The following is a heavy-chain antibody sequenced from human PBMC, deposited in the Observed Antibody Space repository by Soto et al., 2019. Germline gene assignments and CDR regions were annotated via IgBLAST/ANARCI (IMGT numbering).Heavy chain of an antibody. CDR1: GFTFSSYG. J-gene: IGHJ6*02. CDR3: ARDIVVGNMDV. V-gene: IGHV3-33*01. D-gene: IGHD2-21*01. Sequence: GGSLRLSCAASGFTFSSYGMHWVRQAPGKGLEWVAVIWYDGSNKYYADSVKGRFTISRDNSKNTLYLQMNSLRAEDTAVYYCARDIVVGNMDVWGQGTTVTVSS. CDR2: IWYDGSNK.